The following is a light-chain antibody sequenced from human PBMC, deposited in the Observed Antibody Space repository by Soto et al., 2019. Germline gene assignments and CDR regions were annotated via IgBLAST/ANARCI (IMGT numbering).Light chain of an antibody. CDR1: QSVSSSY. Sequence: EIVLTQSPGTLSLSPGERATLSCRASQSVSSSYLAWYQQKAGQAPKLLIYGASSMATGIPTRFSGSGSGTDFTLTISSLQPEDFAMYYCQQYGSSPRTFGRGTKVEIK. J-gene: IGKJ1*01. CDR2: GAS. CDR3: QQYGSSPRT. V-gene: IGKV3-20*01.